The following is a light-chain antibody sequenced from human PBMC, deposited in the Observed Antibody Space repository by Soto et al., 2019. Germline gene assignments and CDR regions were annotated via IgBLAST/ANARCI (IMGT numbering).Light chain of an antibody. Sequence: EIVMTQSPATLSVSPGERATLSCRASQSVSSNLAWYQQKPGQAPRLLIYGASTRATGIPARFSVSGSGTEFTLTISSLQYEDVAVYYCQQYNNWPRTFGGGTKVELQ. CDR1: QSVSSN. J-gene: IGKJ4*02. CDR2: GAS. V-gene: IGKV3-15*01. CDR3: QQYNNWPRT.